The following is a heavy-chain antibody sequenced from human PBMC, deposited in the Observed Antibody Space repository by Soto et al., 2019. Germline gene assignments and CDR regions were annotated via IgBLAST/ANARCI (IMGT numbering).Heavy chain of an antibody. CDR2: VYYTGIA. CDR3: ARRLVSTETFDY. J-gene: IGHJ4*02. D-gene: IGHD5-12*01. V-gene: IGHV4-59*08. Sequence: QVQLQESGPGLVKPSETLSLTCTVSGGSLTSYYWSWIRQPPGKGLEWIGFVYYTGIARYNPSLKSRVAISVDTSKNQFSLKLTSVTAADTAIYDCARRLVSTETFDYWGQGTLVTVSS. CDR1: GGSLTSYY.